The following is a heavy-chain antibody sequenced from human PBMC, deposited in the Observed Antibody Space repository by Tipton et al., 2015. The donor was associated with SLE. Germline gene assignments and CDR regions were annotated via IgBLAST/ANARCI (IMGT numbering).Heavy chain of an antibody. V-gene: IGHV4-31*03. CDR1: GDSIGSGGYF. CDR2: IYYSGNT. D-gene: IGHD2-2*02. CDR3: ARAASAISPFDY. J-gene: IGHJ4*02. Sequence: TLSLTCTVSGDSIGSGGYFWNWIRQHPGKGLEWIGYIYYSGNTYYNPSLKSRVTISVDTSKNLFSLNLSSVTAADTAVYYCARAASAISPFDYWGQGTLVTVSS.